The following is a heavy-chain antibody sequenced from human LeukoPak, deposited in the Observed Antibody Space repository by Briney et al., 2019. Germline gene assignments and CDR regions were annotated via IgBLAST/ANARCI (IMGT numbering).Heavy chain of an antibody. V-gene: IGHV3-33*01. J-gene: IGHJ2*01. CDR2: IWYDGSNK. CDR3: ARDQQVGATVWYFDL. Sequence: GGSLRLSCAASGFTFSSYGMHWVRQAPGKGLEWVAVIWYDGSNKYYADSVKGRFTISRDNSKNTLYLQMNSLRAEDTAVYYCARDQQVGATVWYFDLWGRGTQVTVSS. D-gene: IGHD1-26*01. CDR1: GFTFSSYG.